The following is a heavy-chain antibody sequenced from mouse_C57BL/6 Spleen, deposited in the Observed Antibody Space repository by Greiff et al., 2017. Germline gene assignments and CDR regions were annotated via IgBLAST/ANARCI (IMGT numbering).Heavy chain of an antibody. CDR1: GYTFTSYW. J-gene: IGHJ3*01. CDR2: IHPSDSDT. V-gene: IGHV1-74*01. CDR3: AIGPYYYGSETWFAY. Sequence: QVQLKQPGAELVKPGASVKVSCKASGYTFTSYWMHWVKQRPGQGLEWIGRIHPSDSDTNYNQKFKGKATLTVDKSSSTAYMQLSSLTSEDSAVYYCAIGPYYYGSETWFAYWGQGTLVTVSA. D-gene: IGHD1-1*01.